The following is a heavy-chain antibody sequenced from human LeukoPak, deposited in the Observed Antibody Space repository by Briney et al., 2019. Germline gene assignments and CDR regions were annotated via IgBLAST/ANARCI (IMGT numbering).Heavy chain of an antibody. J-gene: IGHJ1*01. CDR3: ASTSIAARGFFQR. V-gene: IGHV4-31*03. Sequence: TLSLTCTVSGGSITTKGYYWTWIRQHPRKGLEWIGHIYYTGRTYYNPSLKSRLTISVDMSQNQFSLSLSSVTAADTAVYYCASTSIAARGFFQRWGEGTLVTVSS. D-gene: IGHD6-6*01. CDR1: GGSITTKGYY. CDR2: IYYTGRT.